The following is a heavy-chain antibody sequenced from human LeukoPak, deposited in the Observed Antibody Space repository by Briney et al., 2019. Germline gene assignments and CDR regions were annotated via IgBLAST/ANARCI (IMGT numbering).Heavy chain of an antibody. CDR2: INPNSGGT. Sequence: ASVKVSCKASGYTFTGYYMHCVRQAPGQGLEWMGWINPNSGGTNYAQKFQGRVTMTRDTSISTAYMELSRLRSDDTAVYYCARDTLYYDSSGYYHPFDYWGQGTLVTVSS. V-gene: IGHV1-2*02. D-gene: IGHD3-22*01. CDR1: GYTFTGYY. CDR3: ARDTLYYDSSGYYHPFDY. J-gene: IGHJ4*02.